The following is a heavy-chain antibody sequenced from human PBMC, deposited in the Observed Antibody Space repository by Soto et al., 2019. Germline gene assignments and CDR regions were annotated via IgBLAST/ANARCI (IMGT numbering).Heavy chain of an antibody. Sequence: PSETLSLTCTVSGGSISSGDYYWSWIRQPPGKGLEWIGHIYNSGSTYNNPSLKSRVTISVDTSTNQFSLNLISVTAADTAVYYCARGLSADKVDYWGQGTLVTVSS. CDR3: ARGLSADKVDY. CDR1: GGSISSGDYY. D-gene: IGHD2-15*01. CDR2: IYNSGST. V-gene: IGHV4-30-4*01. J-gene: IGHJ4*02.